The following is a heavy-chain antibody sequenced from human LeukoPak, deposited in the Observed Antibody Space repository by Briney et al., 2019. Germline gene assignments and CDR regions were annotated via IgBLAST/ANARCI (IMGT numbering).Heavy chain of an antibody. CDR1: GYTFKSYG. D-gene: IGHD6-25*01. Sequence: GASVKVSCKTSGYTFKSYGISWVRQAPGQGLEWMGWISAYNGNTNYAQKLQGRVTMTTDTSTSTAYMELRSLRSDDTAVYYCARDSTQRGSLLIAADDYWGQGTLVTVSS. CDR3: ARDSTQRGSLLIAADDY. J-gene: IGHJ4*02. V-gene: IGHV1-18*01. CDR2: ISAYNGNT.